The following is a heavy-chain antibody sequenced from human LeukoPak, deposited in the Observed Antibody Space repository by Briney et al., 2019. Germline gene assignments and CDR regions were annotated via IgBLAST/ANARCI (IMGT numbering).Heavy chain of an antibody. J-gene: IGHJ3*02. CDR1: GGSISSGDYY. CDR3: ARYDFWSGPNDAFDI. D-gene: IGHD3-3*01. V-gene: IGHV4-30-4*08. Sequence: RPSETLSLTCTVSGGSISSGDYYWRWIRQRPGKGLEWIGYIYYSGSTYYNPSLKSRVTISVDTSKNQFSLKLSSVTAADTAVYYCARYDFWSGPNDAFDIWGQGTMVTVSS. CDR2: IYYSGST.